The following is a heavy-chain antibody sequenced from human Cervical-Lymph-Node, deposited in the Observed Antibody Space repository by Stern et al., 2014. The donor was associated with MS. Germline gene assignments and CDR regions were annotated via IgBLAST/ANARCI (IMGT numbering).Heavy chain of an antibody. CDR1: GYTFPDYA. CDR2: INWNGGST. J-gene: IGHJ5*02. Sequence: MQLVQSGGGLVQPGRSLRLSCAASGYTFPDYAMHWVRQAPGKGLAWVSSINWNGGSTGYTDSVNGRFTISRDNAKNSLQLQMNSLRLEDTAIYYCAKDRSYSGSPDPFDHWGQGTLVTVSS. D-gene: IGHD1-26*01. V-gene: IGHV3-9*01. CDR3: AKDRSYSGSPDPFDH.